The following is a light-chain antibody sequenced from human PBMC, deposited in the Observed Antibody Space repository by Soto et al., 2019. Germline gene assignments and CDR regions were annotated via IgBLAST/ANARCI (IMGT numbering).Light chain of an antibody. J-gene: IGKJ4*01. Sequence: EFVLTQSPGTLSLSPGERATLSCRASQSVGSNSLAWYQQKPGQAPRILIYGASTRAAGIPDRFSGSGSGTDFTLTISRLELGDFAVYYCQQYGTSPPLTFGGGTKEEIK. CDR1: QSVGSNS. CDR2: GAS. V-gene: IGKV3-20*01. CDR3: QQYGTSPPLT.